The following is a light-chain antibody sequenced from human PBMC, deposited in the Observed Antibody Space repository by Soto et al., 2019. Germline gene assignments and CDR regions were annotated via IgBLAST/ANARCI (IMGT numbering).Light chain of an antibody. CDR1: QSISTY. J-gene: IGKJ1*01. Sequence: DIQMTQSPSSLSASVGDRVTITCRASQSISTYLNWHQQKPGKAPKLLIYAASSLQSGVPSRFSGSGSGTDFTLTISSLRPEDFATYYCQQSYSTPRTFGQGTKVEIK. CDR2: AAS. V-gene: IGKV1-39*01. CDR3: QQSYSTPRT.